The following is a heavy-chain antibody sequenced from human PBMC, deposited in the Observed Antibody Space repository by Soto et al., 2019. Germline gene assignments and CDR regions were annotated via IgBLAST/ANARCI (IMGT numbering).Heavy chain of an antibody. D-gene: IGHD3-9*01. V-gene: IGHV4-31*03. CDR2: IYYSGST. J-gene: IGHJ3*02. Sequence: QVQLQESGPGLVKPSQTLSLTCTVSGGSISSGGYYWSWIRQHPGKGLEWIGYIYYSGSTYYNPSLKSRVTRAGDTSKNQSSLKLSSVTAAGTAVYYCARVVYYEILTGYYLADAFDIWGQGTMVTVSS. CDR1: GGSISSGGYY. CDR3: ARVVYYEILTGYYLADAFDI.